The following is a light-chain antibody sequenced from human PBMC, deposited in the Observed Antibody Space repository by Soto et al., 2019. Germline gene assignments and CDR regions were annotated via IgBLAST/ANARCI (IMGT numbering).Light chain of an antibody. Sequence: DIQMTQSPSVVYAYGVDGFAISFRASQGISSWLAWYQQKPGKAPKLLIYAASNLQTGVPARFSGSGSATEFTLTISSLQPEDSATYYCQQANSFPITFGQGTRLEIK. CDR1: QGISSW. V-gene: IGKV1-12*01. CDR3: QQANSFPIT. CDR2: AAS. J-gene: IGKJ5*01.